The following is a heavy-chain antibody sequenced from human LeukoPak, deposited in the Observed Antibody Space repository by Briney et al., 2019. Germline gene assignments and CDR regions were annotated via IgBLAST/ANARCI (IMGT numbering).Heavy chain of an antibody. CDR1: GFTVSSNY. CDR2: IYSGGST. V-gene: IGHV3-53*04. J-gene: IGHJ3*02. Sequence: PGGSLRLSCAASGFTVSSNYMSGVRQAPGKGLEWVSVIYSGGSTYYADSVKGRFTISRHNSKNTLYLQMNSLRAEDTAVYYCATIQLSEAGSPLYAFDIWGQGTMVTVSS. CDR3: ATIQLSEAGSPLYAFDI. D-gene: IGHD5-18*01.